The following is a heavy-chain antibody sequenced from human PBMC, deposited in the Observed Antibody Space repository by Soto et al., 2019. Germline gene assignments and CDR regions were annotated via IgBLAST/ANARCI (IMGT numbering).Heavy chain of an antibody. CDR1: GISISATA. CDR3: AKDGIRKDDY. Sequence: PGGALRLSCAALGISISATAMTGFRQLPGKGLEWVSRISDSGTKTYYADSLKGRFAISRDTSKNTVYMQMNNLRAEDTALYYCAKDGIRKDDYWGQGAVVTVSS. J-gene: IGHJ4*02. V-gene: IGHV3-23*01. CDR2: ISDSGTKT.